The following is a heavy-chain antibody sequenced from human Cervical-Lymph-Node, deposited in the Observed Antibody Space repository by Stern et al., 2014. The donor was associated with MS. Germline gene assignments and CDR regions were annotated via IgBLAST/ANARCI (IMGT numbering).Heavy chain of an antibody. D-gene: IGHD5-24*01. J-gene: IGHJ4*02. CDR3: ARRGHGYMGIDY. CDR1: GYKFTNNW. CDR2: IYPGDSET. Sequence: VQLVQSGAEVKKPGESLRISCEVSGYKFTNNWIGWVRQMTGKGLAWMGIIYPGDSETRYSPSFQGQVTILVDKSNTTAYLQWSSLKASDTALYYCARRGHGYMGIDYWGQGTPVTVSS. V-gene: IGHV5-51*03.